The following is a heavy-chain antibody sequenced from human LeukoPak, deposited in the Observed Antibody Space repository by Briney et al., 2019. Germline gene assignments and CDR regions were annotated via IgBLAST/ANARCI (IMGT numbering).Heavy chain of an antibody. CDR1: GGTFSSYA. CDR3: ARVGSGSYFRWGSFDY. V-gene: IGHV1-69*13. Sequence: SVKVSCKASGGTFSSYAISWVRQAPGQGLEWMGGIIPIFGTANYAQKFQGRVTITADESTSTAYMELSSLRSEDTAVYYCARVGSGSYFRWGSFDYWGQGTLVTVSS. D-gene: IGHD1-26*01. J-gene: IGHJ4*02. CDR2: IIPIFGTA.